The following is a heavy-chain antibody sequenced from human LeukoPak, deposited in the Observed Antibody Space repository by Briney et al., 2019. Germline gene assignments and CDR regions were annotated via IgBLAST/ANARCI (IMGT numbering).Heavy chain of an antibody. CDR2: IRSNGATA. CDR3: ARVQEFDDGVFDS. V-gene: IGHV3-23*01. Sequence: PGGSLRLSCAASGFSFSSFAMTWVRQAPGKGLEWVSTIRSNGATAYNADSVKGRFTISRDNSKNTVYLQMNSLRVADTAIYYCARVQEFDDGVFDSWGQGTLVTVSS. D-gene: IGHD1-1*01. J-gene: IGHJ4*02. CDR1: GFSFSSFA.